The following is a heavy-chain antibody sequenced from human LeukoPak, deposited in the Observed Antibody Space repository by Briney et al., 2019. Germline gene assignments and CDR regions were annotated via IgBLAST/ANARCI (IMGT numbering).Heavy chain of an antibody. Sequence: KPSETLSLTCSVSSGSITTYYWNRIRQAPGKEQEWIGYIHHSGSANYNPSLKSRVTLSIATSKDQFFLRLTSVTAADTAVYYCASLVVPEAFDFDSWDQGTLVTVSS. CDR2: IHHSGSA. D-gene: IGHD2-2*01. CDR3: ASLVVPEAFDFDS. CDR1: SGSITTYY. J-gene: IGHJ4*02. V-gene: IGHV4-59*08.